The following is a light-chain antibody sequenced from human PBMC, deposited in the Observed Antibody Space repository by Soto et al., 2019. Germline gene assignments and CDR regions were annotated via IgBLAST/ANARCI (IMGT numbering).Light chain of an antibody. CDR1: SSDVGSYNL. CDR2: EVS. J-gene: IGLJ3*02. CDR3: CSYAGSSWV. Sequence: QSALTQPASVSGSPGQSITISCTGTSSDVGSYNLVSWYQHHPGKAPKLMIYEVSKRPSGVFNRFSGSKSGNTASLTISGIHAEDEADYYCCSYAGSSWVFGGGTKLTVL. V-gene: IGLV2-23*02.